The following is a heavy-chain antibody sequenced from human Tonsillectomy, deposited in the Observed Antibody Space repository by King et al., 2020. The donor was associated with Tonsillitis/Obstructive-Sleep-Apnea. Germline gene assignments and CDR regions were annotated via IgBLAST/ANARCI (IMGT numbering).Heavy chain of an antibody. Sequence: TLKESGPVLVKPTETLTLTCTVSGFSLSNARMGVSWIRQPPGKALEWLAHIFSNDEKSYSTSLNSRLTISKDTSRSLVVLTMTNMDPVDTATYYCARAPSTSYFYYYYMDVWGKGTTVTVSS. CDR1: GFSLSNARMG. CDR2: IFSNDEK. CDR3: ARAPSTSYFYYYYMDV. V-gene: IGHV2-26*01. D-gene: IGHD2-2*01. J-gene: IGHJ6*03.